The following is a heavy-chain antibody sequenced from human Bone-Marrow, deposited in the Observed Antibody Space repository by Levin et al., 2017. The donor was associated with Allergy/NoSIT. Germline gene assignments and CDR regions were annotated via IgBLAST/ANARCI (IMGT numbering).Heavy chain of an antibody. J-gene: IGHJ6*02. D-gene: IGHD2-2*01. Sequence: PGESLKISCAASGFTFSSYSMNWVRQAPGGGLEWVSSISSTSSSIYYADSMKGRFTMSRDNAKNSLYLQMNSLRAEDTAVYYCTRDHGGYCSSIGCYDGMDVWGQGTTVTVSS. CDR2: ISSTSSSI. CDR3: TRDHGGYCSSIGCYDGMDV. CDR1: GFTFSSYS. V-gene: IGHV3-21*01.